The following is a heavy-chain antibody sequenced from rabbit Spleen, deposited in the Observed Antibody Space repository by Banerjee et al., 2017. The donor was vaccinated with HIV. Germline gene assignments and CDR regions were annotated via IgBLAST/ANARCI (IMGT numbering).Heavy chain of an antibody. J-gene: IGHJ6*01. V-gene: IGHV1S40*01. Sequence: QSLEESGGGLVQPEGSLTLTCTASGFSFSSSYYMCWVRQAPGKGLEWISCIAGSSSDFTYSATWAKGRFTCSKTSSTTVTLQMTSLTVADTATYFCARDTGTSFSTYGMDLWGQAPSSPS. CDR1: GFSFSSSYY. CDR2: IAGSSSDFT. D-gene: IGHD7-1*01. CDR3: ARDTGTSFSTYGMDL.